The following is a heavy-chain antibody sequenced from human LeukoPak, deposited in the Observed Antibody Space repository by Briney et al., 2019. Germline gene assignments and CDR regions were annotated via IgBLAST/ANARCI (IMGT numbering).Heavy chain of an antibody. J-gene: IGHJ5*02. CDR3: ARVRDGDYGWFDP. Sequence: SETLSLTCTVSAYSINSGHYWGWIRQSPEKGLEWIGNINPRGSTFYNPSLSSRVTLSIDTSQNQFSLRLTSVTAADSAIYYCARVRDGDYGWFDPWGQGTLVTVSS. D-gene: IGHD4-17*01. V-gene: IGHV4-38-2*02. CDR1: AYSINSGHY. CDR2: INPRGST.